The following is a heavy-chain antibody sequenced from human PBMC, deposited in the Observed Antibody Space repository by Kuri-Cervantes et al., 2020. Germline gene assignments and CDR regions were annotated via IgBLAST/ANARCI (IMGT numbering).Heavy chain of an antibody. V-gene: IGHV3-53*01. Sequence: GESLKISCAASGFTVSSNYMSWVRQAPGKGLEWVSVIYSGGSTYYADSVKGRFTISRDNSKNTLYLQMNSLRAEDTAVYYCARDRAVTTSSWFDPWGQGTLVTVSS. CDR3: ARDRAVTTSSWFDP. J-gene: IGHJ5*02. CDR1: GFTVSSNY. CDR2: IYSGGST. D-gene: IGHD4-17*01.